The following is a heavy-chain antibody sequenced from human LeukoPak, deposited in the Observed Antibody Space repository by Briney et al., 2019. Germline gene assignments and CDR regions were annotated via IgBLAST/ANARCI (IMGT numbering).Heavy chain of an antibody. CDR3: ARDSVLGYSSGWYRLEHFDY. Sequence: GGSLRLSCVGSGFTFSSYEMNWVRQAPGKGLEWVSSLSSSRSYIYYADSVKGRFTISRDNAKNSLYLEMNSLRAGDTAVYYCARDSVLGYSSGWYRLEHFDYWGQGTLVTVSS. CDR2: LSSSRSYI. D-gene: IGHD6-19*01. V-gene: IGHV3-21*01. CDR1: GFTFSSYE. J-gene: IGHJ4*02.